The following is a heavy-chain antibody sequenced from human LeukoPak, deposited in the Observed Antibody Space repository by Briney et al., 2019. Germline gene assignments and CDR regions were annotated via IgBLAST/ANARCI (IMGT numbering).Heavy chain of an antibody. Sequence: GGSLRLSCAASGFTFSSYAMSWVRQAPGKGLEWVSAISGSGSTIYYADSVKGRFTISRDNAKNSLYLQMNSLRAEDTAVYYCASLRYFDWLSDDAFDIWGQGTMVTVSS. CDR3: ASLRYFDWLSDDAFDI. CDR1: GFTFSSYA. J-gene: IGHJ3*02. V-gene: IGHV3-23*01. D-gene: IGHD3-9*01. CDR2: ISGSGSTI.